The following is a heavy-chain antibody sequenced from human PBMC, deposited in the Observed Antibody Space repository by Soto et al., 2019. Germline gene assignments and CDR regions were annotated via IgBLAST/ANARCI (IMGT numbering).Heavy chain of an antibody. CDR1: GYKFIRHS. Sequence: ASVKVSCKSSGYKFIRHSITWGRQAPGQGLEWMGRISAYNGNTNYAQKLQGRVTMTTDTSTNTAYMELRGLRSDDTAVYYCARGAFCGGAPGCRDMDVWGQGTTVTVSS. J-gene: IGHJ6*02. D-gene: IGHD2-21*01. CDR3: ARGAFCGGAPGCRDMDV. V-gene: IGHV1-18*01. CDR2: ISAYNGNT.